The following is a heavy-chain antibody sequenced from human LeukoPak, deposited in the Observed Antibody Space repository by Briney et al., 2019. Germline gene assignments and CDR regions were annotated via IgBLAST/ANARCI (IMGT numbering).Heavy chain of an antibody. CDR2: INPNSGGT. D-gene: IGHD3-22*01. CDR1: GYTFTSYG. V-gene: IGHV1-2*02. CDR3: AINHYYDSSGYPSPYYFDY. J-gene: IGHJ4*02. Sequence: ASVKVSCKASGYTFTSYGISWVRQAPGQGLEWMGWINPNSGGTNYAQKFQGRVTMTRDTSISTAYMELSRLRSDDTAVYYCAINHYYDSSGYPSPYYFDYWGQGTLVTVSS.